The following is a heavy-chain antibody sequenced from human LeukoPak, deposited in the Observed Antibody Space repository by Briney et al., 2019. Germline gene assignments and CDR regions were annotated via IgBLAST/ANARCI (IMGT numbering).Heavy chain of an antibody. V-gene: IGHV3-33*01. CDR1: GFTFSSYG. J-gene: IGHJ5*02. CDR3: ARDGDYGDYELRTYNWFDP. CDR2: IWYDGSNK. Sequence: GGSLRLSCAASGFTFSSYGMHWVRQAPGKGLEWVAVIWYDGSNKYYADSVKGRFTISRDNSKNTLYLQMNSLRAEDTAVYYCARDGDYGDYELRTYNWFDPWGQGTLVTVSS. D-gene: IGHD4-17*01.